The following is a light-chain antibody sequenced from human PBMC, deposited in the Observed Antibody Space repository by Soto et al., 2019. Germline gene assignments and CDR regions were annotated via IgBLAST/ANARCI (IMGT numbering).Light chain of an antibody. J-gene: IGKJ4*01. CDR2: GAS. Sequence: EIVLTQSPGTLSLSPGERATLSCRARQSLSSSYLAWYQQKPGQAPRVLIYGASSRATGIPDRFSGSGSGTDFTLTITRLEPEDFAIYYCQQYGSSPLTFGGGTRVEIK. CDR3: QQYGSSPLT. V-gene: IGKV3-20*01. CDR1: QSLSSSY.